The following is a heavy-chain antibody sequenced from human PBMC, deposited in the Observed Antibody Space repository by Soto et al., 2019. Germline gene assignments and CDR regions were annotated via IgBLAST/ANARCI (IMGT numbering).Heavy chain of an antibody. J-gene: IGHJ1*01. V-gene: IGHV3-30-3*01. CDR1: GFTFNSFT. Sequence: GGSLRLSCAASGFTFNSFTMHWVRQAPGKGLEWVAVISHDGSHKYSADSVKGRFTISRDDSKNALYLQMSSLRVEDTAIYYCATWEERYFQDWGQGTLVTVSS. CDR2: ISHDGSHK. CDR3: ATWEERYFQD. D-gene: IGHD1-26*01.